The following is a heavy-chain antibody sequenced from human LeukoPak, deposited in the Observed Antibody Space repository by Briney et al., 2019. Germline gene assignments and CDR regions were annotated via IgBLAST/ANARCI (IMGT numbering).Heavy chain of an antibody. CDR1: GFTFGSYA. Sequence: GGSLRLSCAASGFTFGSYAMSWVRQAPGKGLEWVSAISGSGGSTYYADSVKGRFTISRDNSKNSLYLQMNSLRAEDTAVYYCAELGITMIGGVWGKGTTVTISS. J-gene: IGHJ6*04. CDR2: ISGSGGST. D-gene: IGHD3-10*02. CDR3: AELGITMIGGV. V-gene: IGHV3-23*01.